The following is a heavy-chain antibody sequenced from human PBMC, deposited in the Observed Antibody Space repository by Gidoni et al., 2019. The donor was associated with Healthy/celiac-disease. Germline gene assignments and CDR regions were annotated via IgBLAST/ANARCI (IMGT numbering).Heavy chain of an antibody. CDR2: INHSGST. Sequence: QVQLQQWGAGLLKPSETLSLTCAVYGGSFSGYYWSWIRQPPGKGLEWIGEINHSGSTNYNPSLKSRVTISVDTSKNQFSLKLSSVTAADTAVYYCARGRGLLGQGGYFDYWGQGTLVTVSS. V-gene: IGHV4-34*01. CDR1: GGSFSGYY. CDR3: ARGRGLLGQGGYFDY. J-gene: IGHJ4*02. D-gene: IGHD2-8*02.